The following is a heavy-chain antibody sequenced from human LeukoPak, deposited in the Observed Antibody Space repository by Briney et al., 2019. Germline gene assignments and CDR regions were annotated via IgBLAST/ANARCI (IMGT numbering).Heavy chain of an antibody. CDR3: ARYDSSSWYLGKTQD. CDR1: GFTVSSNY. D-gene: IGHD6-13*01. V-gene: IGHV3-66*02. CDR2: IYSGGNT. J-gene: IGHJ4*02. Sequence: GGSLRLSCAASGFTVSSNYMSWVRQAPGKGLGWVSVIYSGGNTYYAASVKGRFTISRDNSKNTLYLQMNSLRAEDTAVYYCARYDSSSWYLGKTQDWGQGTLVTVSS.